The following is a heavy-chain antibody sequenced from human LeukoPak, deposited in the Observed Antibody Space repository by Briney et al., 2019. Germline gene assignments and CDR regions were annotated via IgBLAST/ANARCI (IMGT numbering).Heavy chain of an antibody. CDR2: ISYDGSNK. CDR1: GFTFSSYA. J-gene: IGHJ5*02. CDR3: ARESGYGSGGPNWFDP. V-gene: IGHV3-30-3*01. Sequence: GGSLILSCAASGFTFSSYAMHWVRQAPGKGLEWVAVISYDGSNKYYTDSVKGRFTISRDNSKNTLYLQMNSLRAEDTAVYYCARESGYGSGGPNWFDPWGQGTLVTVSS. D-gene: IGHD3-10*01.